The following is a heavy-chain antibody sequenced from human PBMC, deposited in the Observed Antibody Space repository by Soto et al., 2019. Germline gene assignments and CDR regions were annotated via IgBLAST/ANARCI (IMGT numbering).Heavy chain of an antibody. CDR1: GLTVMSNH. D-gene: IGHD3-22*01. Sequence: GGSLRLSCVASGLTVMSNHMTWVRQAPGKGLEWVSSISSSSSYIYYADSVKGRFTISRDNAKNSLYLQMNSLRAEDTAVYYCARAKYYYDSHTGGWFDPWGQGTLVTVSS. J-gene: IGHJ5*02. CDR2: ISSSSSYI. V-gene: IGHV3-21*01. CDR3: ARAKYYYDSHTGGWFDP.